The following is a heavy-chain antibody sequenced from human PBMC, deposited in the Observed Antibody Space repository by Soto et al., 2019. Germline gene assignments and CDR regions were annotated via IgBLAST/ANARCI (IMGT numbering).Heavy chain of an antibody. CDR3: ASGYYYDSSGYPGDAFDI. CDR1: GFTFSSYG. Sequence: QVQLVESGRGVVQPGRSLRLSCAASGFTFSSYGMHWVRQAPGKGLEWVAVIWYDGSNKYYADSVKGRFTISRDNSKNTLYLQMNSLRAEDTAVYYCASGYYYDSSGYPGDAFDIWGQGTMVTVSS. D-gene: IGHD3-22*01. V-gene: IGHV3-33*01. CDR2: IWYDGSNK. J-gene: IGHJ3*02.